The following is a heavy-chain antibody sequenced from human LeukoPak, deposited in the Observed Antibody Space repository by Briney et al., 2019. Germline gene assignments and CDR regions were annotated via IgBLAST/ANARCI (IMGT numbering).Heavy chain of an antibody. V-gene: IGHV3-30-3*01. CDR3: AREWFGEFF. J-gene: IGHJ3*01. CDR1: GFTFSSYA. Sequence: GGSLRLSCAASGFTFSSYAMHWVRQAPGKGLEWVAVISYDGSNKYYADSVKGRVTISRDNSRNTLYLQMSSLRAEDTSIYYCAREWFGEFFWGQGTMVIVSS. D-gene: IGHD3-10*01. CDR2: ISYDGSNK.